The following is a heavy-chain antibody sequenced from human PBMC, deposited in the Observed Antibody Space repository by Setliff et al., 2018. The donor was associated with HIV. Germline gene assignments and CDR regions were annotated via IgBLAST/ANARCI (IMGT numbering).Heavy chain of an antibody. CDR2: LYQSGSA. V-gene: IGHV4-38-2*02. D-gene: IGHD3-16*01. CDR1: YYSIRSEYY. Sequence: SETLSLICTVSYYSIRSEYYWGWVRQPPGKGLEWIGSLYQSGSAYYNPSLKSRVTMSVDTSKDQFSLRLRSVTAADTAVYYCVRLNTFILYTDYWGQGILVTVSS. CDR3: VRLNTFILYTDY. J-gene: IGHJ4*02.